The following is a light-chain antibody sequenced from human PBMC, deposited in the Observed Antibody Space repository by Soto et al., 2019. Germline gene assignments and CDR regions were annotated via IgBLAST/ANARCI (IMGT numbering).Light chain of an antibody. J-gene: IGKJ1*01. V-gene: IGKV3-15*01. CDR1: QSIRSN. Sequence: EIVMTQSPDTLSVSPGEGATLSCRVSQSIRSNLAWYQQRPGQAPRLLMYGASTRADGIPSRFSGSGSGTDFTFTISSLQPEDIATYYCQQYDSLPRTFGQGTKV. CDR3: QQYDSLPRT. CDR2: GAS.